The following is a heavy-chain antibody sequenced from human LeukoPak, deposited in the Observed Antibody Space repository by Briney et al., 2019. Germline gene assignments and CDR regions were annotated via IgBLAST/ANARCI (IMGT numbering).Heavy chain of an antibody. CDR1: GGSFSGYY. CDR3: ARGYPQIVVVMADAFDI. CDR2: INHSGST. V-gene: IGHV4-34*01. D-gene: IGHD3-22*01. J-gene: IGHJ3*02. Sequence: SETLSLTCAVYGGSFSGYYWSWIRQPPGKGLEWIGEINHSGSTNYNPSLKSRVTISVDTSKNQFSLKLSSVTAADTAVYYCARGYPQIVVVMADAFDIWGQGTRVPVSS.